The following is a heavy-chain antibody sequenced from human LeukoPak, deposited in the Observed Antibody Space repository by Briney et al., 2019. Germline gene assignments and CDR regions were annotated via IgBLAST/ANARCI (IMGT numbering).Heavy chain of an antibody. CDR2: ISYDGSNK. J-gene: IGHJ4*02. CDR3: ARDRGGITASHLGGLDY. D-gene: IGHD6-13*01. Sequence: GGSLRLSCTASGFTFSSFAMYWVRQAPGKGLEWVAIISYDGSNKYYADSVKGRFTISRDNSKNTLYLQMNSLRAEDTAVYFCARDRGGITASHLGGLDYWGQGTLVTVSS. V-gene: IGHV3-30-3*01. CDR1: GFTFSSFA.